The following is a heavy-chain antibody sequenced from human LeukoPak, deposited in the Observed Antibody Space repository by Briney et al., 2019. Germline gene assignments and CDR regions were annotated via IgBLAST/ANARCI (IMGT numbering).Heavy chain of an antibody. CDR2: IYYSGST. Sequence: SETLSLTCTVSGGSISSYYWSWIRQPPGKRLEWIGYIYYSGSTNYNPSLKSRVTISVDTSKNQFSLKLSSVTAADTAVYYGARVYRTVFDYWGQGTLVTVSS. J-gene: IGHJ4*02. CDR3: ARVYRTVFDY. CDR1: GGSISSYY. D-gene: IGHD2/OR15-2a*01. V-gene: IGHV4-59*01.